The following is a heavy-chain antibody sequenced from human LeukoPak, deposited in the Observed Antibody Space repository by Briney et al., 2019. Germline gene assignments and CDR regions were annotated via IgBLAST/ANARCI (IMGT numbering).Heavy chain of an antibody. V-gene: IGHV3-74*01. CDR3: AKHSYRVDSFTDY. CDR1: GFTFSSYW. Sequence: GGSLRLSCAASGFTFSSYWMHWVRQPPGKGLVWVSRITSDGSGIGYADSVKGRFTISRDNSKNTLYLQMNSLRAEDTAVYYCAKHSYRVDSFTDYWGQGTLVTVSS. CDR2: ITSDGSGI. D-gene: IGHD5-12*01. J-gene: IGHJ4*02.